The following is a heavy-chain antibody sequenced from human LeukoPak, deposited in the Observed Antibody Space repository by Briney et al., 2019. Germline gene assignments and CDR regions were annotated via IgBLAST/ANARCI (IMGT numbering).Heavy chain of an antibody. CDR3: ARDKSNGMDV. J-gene: IGHJ6*02. Sequence: PGGSLRLSCAASGFTFSSYWMHWVRQAPGKGLVWVSCINSDGSSTRYADSVKGRFTISRDNAKNTLYLQMNSLRGEDTAVYYCARDKSNGMDVWGQGTTVTVS. CDR1: GFTFSSYW. V-gene: IGHV3-74*01. CDR2: INSDGSST.